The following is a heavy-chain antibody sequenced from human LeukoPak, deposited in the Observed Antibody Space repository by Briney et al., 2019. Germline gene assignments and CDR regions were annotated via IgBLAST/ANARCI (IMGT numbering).Heavy chain of an antibody. V-gene: IGHV3-64*01. CDR1: GFSFNTYA. CDR3: ARLNSGNYNRGYLDY. D-gene: IGHD4-23*01. Sequence: PGGSLRLSCAASGFSFNTYAMHWVRQAPGKGLEYVSAISTNGGSTNYANSVKGRFTISRDNSKNTLYLQMGSLKTEDMAVYYCARLNSGNYNRGYLDYWGQGTLVAVSS. J-gene: IGHJ4*02. CDR2: ISTNGGST.